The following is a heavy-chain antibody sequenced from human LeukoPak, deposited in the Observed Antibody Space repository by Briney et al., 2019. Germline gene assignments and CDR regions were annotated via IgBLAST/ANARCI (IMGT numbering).Heavy chain of an antibody. D-gene: IGHD3-22*01. V-gene: IGHV3-74*01. J-gene: IGHJ4*02. CDR3: ARITGYDSSGFPVDFDY. Sequence: GGSLRLSCAASGFTFSSYWMHWVRQAPGKGLVWVSRINSDGSSTSYADSVKGRFTISRDNAKNTLYLQMNSLRAEDTAVYYCARITGYDSSGFPVDFDYWGQGTLVTVSS. CDR2: INSDGSST. CDR1: GFTFSSYW.